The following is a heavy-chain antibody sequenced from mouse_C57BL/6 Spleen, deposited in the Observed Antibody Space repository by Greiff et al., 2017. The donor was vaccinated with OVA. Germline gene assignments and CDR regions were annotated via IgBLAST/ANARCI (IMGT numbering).Heavy chain of an antibody. Sequence: EVKVEESGPGLVKPSQSLSLTCSVTGYSITSGYYWNWIRQFPGNKLEWMAYIRYDGSNNYNPSLKNRISITRDTSKNQFFLKLNSVTTEDTATYYWAREAYYYGSSYGSYWSQGTNRTVSS. D-gene: IGHD1-1*01. CDR3: AREAYYYGSSYGSY. CDR2: IRYDGSN. CDR1: GYSITSGYY. J-gene: IGHJ2*01. V-gene: IGHV3-6*01.